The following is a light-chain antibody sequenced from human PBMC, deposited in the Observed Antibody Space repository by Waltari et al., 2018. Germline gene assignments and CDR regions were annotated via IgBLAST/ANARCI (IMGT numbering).Light chain of an antibody. CDR1: QSISSS. J-gene: IGKJ1*01. CDR3: QHYSPYSWT. V-gene: IGKV1-5*01. CDR2: DAS. Sequence: DTQMTQSPSTLSASVGDRVTITCRAIQSISSSLAWYQQKPGRAPRLLIYDASTLESGVPLRFSGSGSGTEFTLTISKLQPDDFATYFCQHYSPYSWTFGQGTKVEIK.